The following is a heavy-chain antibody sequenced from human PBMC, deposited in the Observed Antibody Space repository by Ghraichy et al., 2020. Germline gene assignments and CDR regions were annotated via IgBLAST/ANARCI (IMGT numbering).Heavy chain of an antibody. D-gene: IGHD2-8*02. CDR1: GYTFTSYY. CDR3: ARGARTGGMGPYITDV. Sequence: ASVKVSCKASGYTFTSYYINWVRQAPGQRPEWMGIYNPNSGYTIYAQKFEGRVTMTRDTSTSTVYMDLSSLRFEDTAVYYCARGARTGGMGPYITDVWGQGTTVIVSS. J-gene: IGHJ6*02. V-gene: IGHV1-46*01. CDR2: YNPNSGYT.